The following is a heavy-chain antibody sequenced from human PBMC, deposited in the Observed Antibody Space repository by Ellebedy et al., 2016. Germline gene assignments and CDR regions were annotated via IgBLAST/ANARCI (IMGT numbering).Heavy chain of an antibody. J-gene: IGHJ4*02. V-gene: IGHV3-11*06. CDR3: VKTARLADF. Sequence: GGSLRLSCAASGFTFSDYYMNWIRQAPGKGLEWTSYISGSSSDTNYADSVKGRFTISRDNANNSLFLQMDSLRAEDTAIYYCVKTARLADFWGQGTLVTVSS. CDR2: ISGSSSDT. CDR1: GFTFSDYY. D-gene: IGHD1-14*01.